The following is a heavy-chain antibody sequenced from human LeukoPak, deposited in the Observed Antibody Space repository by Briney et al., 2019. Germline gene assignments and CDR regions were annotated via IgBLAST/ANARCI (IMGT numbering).Heavy chain of an antibody. CDR1: GGSISSGGYY. CDR3: AREDKGYDFWSGYSNGYFDY. J-gene: IGHJ4*02. Sequence: SETLSLTCTVSGGSISSGGYYWSWIRQHPGKGLEWIGYIYYSGSTYYNPSLKSRVTISVDTSKNQFSLKLSSVTAADTAVYYRAREDKGYDFWSGYSNGYFDYWGQGTLVTVSS. D-gene: IGHD3-3*01. CDR2: IYYSGST. V-gene: IGHV4-31*03.